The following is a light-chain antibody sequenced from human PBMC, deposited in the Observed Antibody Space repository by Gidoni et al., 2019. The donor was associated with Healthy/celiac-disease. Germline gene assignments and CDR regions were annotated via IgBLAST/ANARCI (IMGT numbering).Light chain of an antibody. CDR1: QSISNW. J-gene: IGKJ1*01. Sequence: DIQMTQSPSTLSASVGDRVTITCRASQSISNWLAWYQQKPGKAPKLLIFKASSLESGVPSRFSGSGSGTEFTLTISSLQPDDFATYYCQQYNSWWTFXQXTKVXIK. V-gene: IGKV1-5*03. CDR3: QQYNSWWT. CDR2: KAS.